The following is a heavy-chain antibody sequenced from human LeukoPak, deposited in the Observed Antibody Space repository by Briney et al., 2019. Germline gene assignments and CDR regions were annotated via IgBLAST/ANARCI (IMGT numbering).Heavy chain of an antibody. CDR2: LNHSGMP. D-gene: IGHD3-3*01. CDR3: ASSSDYDFIGGL. V-gene: IGHV4-34*01. J-gene: IGHJ4*02. CDR1: GGSFSDYY. Sequence: PSETLSLTCDVYGGSFSDYYWIWIRQPPGKGLEWIGELNHSGMPTYNPSLKSRVTISLDTSKNQFSLKVTSATAADTAVYYCASSSDYDFIGGLWAQGTLVTVSS.